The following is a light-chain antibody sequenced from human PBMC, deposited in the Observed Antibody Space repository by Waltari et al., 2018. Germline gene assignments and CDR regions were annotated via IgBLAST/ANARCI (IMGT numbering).Light chain of an antibody. J-gene: IGLJ2*01. CDR3: QSYDTNLVV. Sequence: VLAQPPSVSGAPGQRVTISCTGSSSNIGAGYDVHWYQQLPGTAPKLLIYGNNNRPSGVPDRFSGSKSGTSASLAITGLQAEDEASYYCQSYDTNLVVFGGGTKLTVL. V-gene: IGLV1-40*01. CDR1: SSNIGAGYD. CDR2: GNN.